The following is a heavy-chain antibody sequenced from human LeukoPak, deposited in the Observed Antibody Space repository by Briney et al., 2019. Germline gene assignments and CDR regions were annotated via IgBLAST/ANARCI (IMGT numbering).Heavy chain of an antibody. V-gene: IGHV3-23*01. CDR1: GFTFSSYA. CDR2: ISGSGGST. J-gene: IGHJ4*02. Sequence: GGSLRLSCAASGFTFSSYAMSWVRQAPGKGLEWVSAISGSGGSTYYADSVKGRFTISRDNAKNSMYLQMNSLRVDDTALYYCVRDHNWAFDIWGQGALVTVSS. D-gene: IGHD3-9*01. CDR3: VRDHNWAFDI.